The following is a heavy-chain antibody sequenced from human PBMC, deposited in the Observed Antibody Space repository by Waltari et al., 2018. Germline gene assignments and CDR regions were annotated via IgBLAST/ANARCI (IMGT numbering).Heavy chain of an antibody. Sequence: QVQLQESGPGLVKPSETLSLPCTLSGGSISRYYWSWIRQPAGKGLEWHGRIYTSGSTNYNPPLKSRVTMSVDTSKNQCSLKLSSVTAADTAVYYCAREYYYGSGSPVGDYWGQGTLVTVSS. CDR1: GGSISRYY. CDR2: IYTSGST. J-gene: IGHJ4*02. CDR3: AREYYYGSGSPVGDY. V-gene: IGHV4-4*07. D-gene: IGHD3-10*01.